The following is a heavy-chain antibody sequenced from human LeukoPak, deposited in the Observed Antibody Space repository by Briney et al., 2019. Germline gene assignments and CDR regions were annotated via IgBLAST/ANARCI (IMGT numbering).Heavy chain of an antibody. D-gene: IGHD2-15*01. V-gene: IGHV4-34*01. CDR2: INHNGST. J-gene: IGHJ3*02. Sequence: ASETLSLTCAVYGGSFSGYYWSWIRQPPGKGLEWIGEINHNGSTNYNPSLKSRVTISVDTSKNQFSLKLSSVTAADTAVYYCARFRNIVVVVAARRRGAFDIWGQGTMVTVSS. CDR3: ARFRNIVVVVAARRRGAFDI. CDR1: GGSFSGYY.